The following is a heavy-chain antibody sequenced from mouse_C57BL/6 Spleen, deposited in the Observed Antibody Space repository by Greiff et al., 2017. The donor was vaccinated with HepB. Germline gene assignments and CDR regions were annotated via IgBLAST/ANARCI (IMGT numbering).Heavy chain of an antibody. CDR1: GYSFTDYN. CDR2: INPNYGTT. CDR3: ARGDYGSSRGFAY. Sequence: VHVKQSGPELVKPGASVKISCKASGYSFTDYNMNWVKQSNGKSLEWIGVINPNYGTTSYNQKFKGKATLTVDQSSSTAYMQLNSLTSEDSAVYYCARGDYGSSRGFAYWGQGTLVTVSA. V-gene: IGHV1-39*01. D-gene: IGHD1-1*01. J-gene: IGHJ3*01.